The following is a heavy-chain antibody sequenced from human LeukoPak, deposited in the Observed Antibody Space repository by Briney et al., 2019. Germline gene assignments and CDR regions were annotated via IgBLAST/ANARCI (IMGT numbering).Heavy chain of an antibody. Sequence: ASVKVSCKASGYTFTSYGISWVRHAPGQGLEWMGCRSAYNGNTNYAQKLQGRVTMTTDTSTSTAYMELRSLRSDDTAEYYCARDNDYYMDVWGKGTTVTISS. CDR1: GYTFTSYG. V-gene: IGHV1-18*01. CDR3: ARDNDYYMDV. D-gene: IGHD1-1*01. J-gene: IGHJ6*03. CDR2: RSAYNGNT.